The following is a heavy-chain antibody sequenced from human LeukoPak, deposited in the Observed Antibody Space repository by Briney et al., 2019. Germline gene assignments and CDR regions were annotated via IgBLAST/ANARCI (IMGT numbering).Heavy chain of an antibody. D-gene: IGHD3-3*01. J-gene: IGHJ1*01. V-gene: IGHV4-39*07. CDR3: AGLGGLFQH. CDR1: GGSISSSSYY. Sequence: SETLSLTCTVSGGSISSSSYYWGWIRQPPGKGLEWIGSIYYSGSTYYNPSLKSRVTISVDTPKHQFSLKLSSVTAADTAVYYCAGLGGLFQHWGQGTLVTVSS. CDR2: IYYSGST.